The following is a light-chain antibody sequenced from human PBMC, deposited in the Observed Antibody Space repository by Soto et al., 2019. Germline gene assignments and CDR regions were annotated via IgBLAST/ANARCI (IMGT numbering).Light chain of an antibody. CDR2: KAS. V-gene: IGKV1-5*03. J-gene: IGKJ5*01. CDR1: QTISSW. Sequence: DIQMTKSLSTLSGTVGDRVTITCRASQTISSWLAWYQQKPGKAPKLLIYKASTLKSGVPSRFSGSGSGTDFTLTISSLQPEDFTTYYCQHYNSHPITFAQGGLLEIK. CDR3: QHYNSHPIT.